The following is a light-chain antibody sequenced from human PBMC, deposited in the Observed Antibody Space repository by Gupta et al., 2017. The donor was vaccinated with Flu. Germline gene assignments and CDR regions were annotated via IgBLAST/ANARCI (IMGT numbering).Light chain of an antibody. CDR1: QSVSSN. CDR2: GAS. Sequence: ATLDVSPGERATLSCRASQSVSSNLAWYEHKPGQAPRRLIHGASTRATGNPARFSGSGCGTEFTLTISSRQTEDYAVYYCQQYKDWPPITFGQGTRLEIK. J-gene: IGKJ5*01. V-gene: IGKV3D-15*01. CDR3: QQYKDWPPIT.